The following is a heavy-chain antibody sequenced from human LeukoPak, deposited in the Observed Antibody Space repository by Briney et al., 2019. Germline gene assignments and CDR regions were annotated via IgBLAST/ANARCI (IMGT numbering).Heavy chain of an antibody. J-gene: IGHJ4*02. Sequence: ASVKVSCKASGYTFTGYSMHWVRQAPGQGLEWMGWINPNSGGTNYAQKFQGRVTMTRDTSISTAYMELSRLRSDDTAVYYCERIPVKWELTDYWGQGTLVTVSS. V-gene: IGHV1-2*02. CDR2: INPNSGGT. CDR3: ERIPVKWELTDY. CDR1: GYTFTGYS. D-gene: IGHD1-26*01.